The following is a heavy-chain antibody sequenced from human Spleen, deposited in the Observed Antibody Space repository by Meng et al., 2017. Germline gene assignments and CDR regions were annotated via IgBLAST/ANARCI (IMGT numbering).Heavy chain of an antibody. J-gene: IGHJ4*02. D-gene: IGHD6-19*01. CDR3: ARDGPGTVAGTDY. V-gene: IGHV4-34*01. CDR1: GGSFSGYY. Sequence: SETLSLTCAVYGGSFSGYYWSWIRQPPGKGLEWIGEINHSGSTNYNPSLKSRVTTSVDTSKNQFSLKLSSVTAADTAVYYCARDGPGTVAGTDYWGQGTLVTVSS. CDR2: INHSGST.